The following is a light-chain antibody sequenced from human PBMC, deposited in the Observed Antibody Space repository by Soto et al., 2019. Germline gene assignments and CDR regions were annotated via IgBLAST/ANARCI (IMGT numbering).Light chain of an antibody. CDR1: QSVKSIY. V-gene: IGKV3-20*01. CDR2: SAS. CDR3: HQFGSAPQT. Sequence: EIVLTQSPGTLSLSPGERATLSCRASQSVKSIYLAWYQQKPGQAPRLLIYSASSRAPGISDRFSGSGSGADFTLTVSRLEPEDFAVYYCHQFGSAPQTFGQGTKVEIK. J-gene: IGKJ1*01.